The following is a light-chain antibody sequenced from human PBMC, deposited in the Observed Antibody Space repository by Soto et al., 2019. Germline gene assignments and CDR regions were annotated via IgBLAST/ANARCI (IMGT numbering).Light chain of an antibody. Sequence: EIVMTQSPATLSVSPGERATLSCRASQSISSNLAWYQQKPGQAPRLLMFRTSSRATGFPARFSGSGSGTEFNLTISSLQPEDFATYYCLQHFHYSWAFGQGTKVEIK. CDR1: QSISSN. CDR3: LQHFHYSWA. J-gene: IGKJ1*01. V-gene: IGKV3-15*01. CDR2: RTS.